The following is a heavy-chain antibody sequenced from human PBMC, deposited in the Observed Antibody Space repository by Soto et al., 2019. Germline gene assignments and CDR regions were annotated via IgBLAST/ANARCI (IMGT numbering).Heavy chain of an antibody. D-gene: IGHD7-27*01. CDR3: ARDLSWGSNWYYYMDV. V-gene: IGHV3-48*01. CDR2: ISSSSSVI. CDR1: GFILSDCA. J-gene: IGHJ6*03. Sequence: EVQLVESGGGLVQPGGSLRLSCATSGFILSDCAMNWVRQAPGKGLEWVSYISSSSSVIDYAASVNGRFTVSRDNARNSLYLQMNSLRAEDTAVYYCARDLSWGSNWYYYMDVWGKGTTVTVSS.